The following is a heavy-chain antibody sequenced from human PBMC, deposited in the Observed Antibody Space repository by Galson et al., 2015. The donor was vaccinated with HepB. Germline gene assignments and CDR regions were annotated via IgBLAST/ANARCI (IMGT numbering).Heavy chain of an antibody. V-gene: IGHV1-46*01. J-gene: IGHJ1*01. CDR3: ARSDWSYYGEYFQH. CDR1: GYTFISYY. Sequence: SVKLSCTASGYTFISYYMHWVRQAPGQGLEWLAIINPGGGGTSYAQTFQGRVTITRDTATSTVYMELSSLRSEDTAVYYCARSDWSYYGEYFQHWGQGTLVTVSS. CDR2: INPGGGGT. D-gene: IGHD1-26*01.